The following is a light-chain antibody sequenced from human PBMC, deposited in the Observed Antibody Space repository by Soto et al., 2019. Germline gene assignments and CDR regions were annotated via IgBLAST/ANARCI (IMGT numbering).Light chain of an antibody. CDR3: QQCYRNPIT. V-gene: IGKV1-39*01. CDR2: AAS. Sequence: IPVSQSASSMSASVGDRVTITCRASQSISNYLNWYQQKPGKAPNLLIHAASSLQSGVPPRFSGSGSGTDFTLTISSLQPEDVATYFCQQCYRNPITFGEGTLLDIK. CDR1: QSISNY. J-gene: IGKJ5*01.